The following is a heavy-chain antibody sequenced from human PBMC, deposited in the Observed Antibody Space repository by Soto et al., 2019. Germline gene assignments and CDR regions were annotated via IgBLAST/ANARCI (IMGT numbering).Heavy chain of an antibody. CDR3: ATRSRNYYDSSGYYATFDY. D-gene: IGHD3-22*01. J-gene: IGHJ4*02. Sequence: ALLKVSWKGSGYTLSVLSVRWVMQAPGKGLEWMGGFDPEDGETIYAQKFQGRVTMTEDTSTDTAYMELSSLRSEDTAVYYCATRSRNYYDSSGYYATFDYWGQGTLVTVSS. CDR1: GYTLSVLS. V-gene: IGHV1-24*01. CDR2: FDPEDGET.